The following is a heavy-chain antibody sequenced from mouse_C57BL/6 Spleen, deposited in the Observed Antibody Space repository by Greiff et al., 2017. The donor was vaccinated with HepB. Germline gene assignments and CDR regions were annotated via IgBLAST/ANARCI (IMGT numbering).Heavy chain of an antibody. CDR3: VKNEGSSYGYFDV. Sequence: VQLQESGPGLVQPSQSLSITCTVSGFSFTSYGVHWVRQSPGKGLEWLGVICRGGSTDYNAAFMSRLSITNDNSKSQVFFKMNSLQADDTAIYYCVKNEGSSYGYFDVWGTGTTVTVSS. CDR1: GFSFTSYG. D-gene: IGHD1-1*01. V-gene: IGHV2-5*01. CDR2: ICRGGST. J-gene: IGHJ1*03.